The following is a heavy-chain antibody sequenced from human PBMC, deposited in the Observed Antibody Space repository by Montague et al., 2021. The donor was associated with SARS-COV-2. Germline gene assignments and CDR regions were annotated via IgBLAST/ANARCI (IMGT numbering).Heavy chain of an antibody. V-gene: IGHV4-59*02. CDR1: GASVGSSD. J-gene: IGHJ3*02. CDR3: ARETMTADVFDI. CDR2: FYSVGST. Sequence: SETLSLTCTVSGASVGSSDWGWIRQSPGKGLEWIGYFYSVGSTAYKPSLKSRATISRDTSKNQFSLKVRSVTAADTAVYYCARETMTADVFDIWGQGTMVTVSS. D-gene: IGHD2-21*02.